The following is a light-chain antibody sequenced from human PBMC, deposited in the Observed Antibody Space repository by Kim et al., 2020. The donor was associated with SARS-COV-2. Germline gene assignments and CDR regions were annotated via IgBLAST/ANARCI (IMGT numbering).Light chain of an antibody. CDR2: WAS. V-gene: IGKV4-1*01. Sequence: RATINCKSSQTILYGANNRDSLAWYQHKSGQPPKLLMYWASTRAAGVPDRFTGSGSGTDFTLTISSLQDEDVAVYYCQQYYSTPPSFGQGTKLEI. J-gene: IGKJ2*03. CDR3: QQYYSTPPS. CDR1: QTILYGANNRDS.